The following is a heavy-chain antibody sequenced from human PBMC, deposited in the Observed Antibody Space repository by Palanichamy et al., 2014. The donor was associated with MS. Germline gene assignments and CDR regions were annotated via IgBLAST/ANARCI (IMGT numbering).Heavy chain of an antibody. CDR2: ISSNGGST. D-gene: IGHD3-3*01. CDR1: GFTFSSYA. CDR3: VKSAGGITIFGVVTDYFDY. V-gene: IGHV3-64D*06. Sequence: EVQLVESGGGLVQPGGSLRLSCSASGFTFSSYAMHWVRQAPGKGLEYVSAISSNGGSTYYADSVKGRFTISRDNSKNTLYLQMSSLRAEDTAVYYCVKSAGGITIFGVVTDYFDYWGQGTLVTVSS. J-gene: IGHJ4*02.